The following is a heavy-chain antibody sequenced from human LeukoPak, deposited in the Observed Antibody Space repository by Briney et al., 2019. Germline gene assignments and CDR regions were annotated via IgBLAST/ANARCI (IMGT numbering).Heavy chain of an antibody. CDR1: GFTFSGSA. Sequence: PGGSLRLSCAASGFTFSGSAMHWVRQAPGKGLEWVSSISGSSSDIYYADSVKGRFTISRDNSKNSLYLQMKSLRAEDTALYYCARRGYHDYSGFDYWGQGTLVTVSS. CDR2: ISGSSSDI. CDR3: ARRGYHDYSGFDY. V-gene: IGHV3-21*01. J-gene: IGHJ4*02. D-gene: IGHD1-26*01.